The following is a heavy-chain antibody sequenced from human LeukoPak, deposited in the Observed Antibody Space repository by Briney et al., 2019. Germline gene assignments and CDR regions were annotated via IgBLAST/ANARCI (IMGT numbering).Heavy chain of an antibody. CDR2: IIPIFGTA. CDR3: ARRITMVRGVIISWFDP. J-gene: IGHJ5*02. D-gene: IGHD3-10*01. CDR1: GGTFSSYA. Sequence: SVKVSSKASGGTFSSYAISWVRQAPGQGLEWMGGIIPIFGTANYAQKFQGRVTITTDESTSTAYMELSSLRSEDTAVYYCARRITMVRGVIISWFDPWGQGTLVTVSS. V-gene: IGHV1-69*05.